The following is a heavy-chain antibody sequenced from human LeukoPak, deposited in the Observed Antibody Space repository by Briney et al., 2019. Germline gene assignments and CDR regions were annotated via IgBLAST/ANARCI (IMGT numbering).Heavy chain of an antibody. CDR3: ATAGAAAGGYYFDY. CDR2: VDPEDGET. CDR1: GYTFTDYY. Sequence: ASVKVSCKVSGYTFTDYYMHWVQQAPGKGLEWMGLVDPEDGETIYAEKVQGRVTITADTSTDTAYMELSSLRSEDTAVYYCATAGAAAGGYYFDYWGQGTLVTVSS. V-gene: IGHV1-69-2*01. D-gene: IGHD6-13*01. J-gene: IGHJ4*02.